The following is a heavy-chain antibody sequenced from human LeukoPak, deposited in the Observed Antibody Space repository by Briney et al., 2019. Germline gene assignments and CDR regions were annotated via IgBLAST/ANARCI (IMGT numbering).Heavy chain of an antibody. Sequence: ASVKVSCKASGYTFGTHWMHWVRQAPGQGLEWMGIINPSGDFRSYAQKFQGRVTVTRDTSISTAYMELSRLRSDDTAVYYCAREERYYDILTGYYSWGQGTLVTVSS. CDR3: AREERYYDILTGYYS. J-gene: IGHJ4*02. CDR2: INPSGDFR. CDR1: GYTFGTHW. D-gene: IGHD3-9*01. V-gene: IGHV1-46*01.